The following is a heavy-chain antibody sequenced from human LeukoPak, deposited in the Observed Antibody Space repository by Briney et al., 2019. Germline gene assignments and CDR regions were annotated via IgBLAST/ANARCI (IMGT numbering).Heavy chain of an antibody. CDR3: AKTEMCQLLLAGIDY. Sequence: GGSLRLSCAGSGFTVSSNYMSWVRQAPGKGLEWVSVIYSGDNTYYADSVKGRFTISRDNSKNTLYLQMNSLRAEDTAVYYCAKTEMCQLLLAGIDYWGQGTLVTVSS. V-gene: IGHV3-66*01. CDR2: IYSGDNT. J-gene: IGHJ4*02. D-gene: IGHD2-2*01. CDR1: GFTVSSNY.